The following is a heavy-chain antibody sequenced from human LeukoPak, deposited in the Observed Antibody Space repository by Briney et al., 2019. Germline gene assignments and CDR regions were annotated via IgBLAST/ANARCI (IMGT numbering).Heavy chain of an antibody. Sequence: GGSLRLSCAASGFTFSTYSMNWVRQAPGKGLEWVSYLSSSSDTIFYADSVKGRFTISRDNAKNSLYLQMNSLRDEDTAVYYCARVYSIAANYCDYWGQGTLVTVSS. CDR1: GFTFSTYS. V-gene: IGHV3-48*02. CDR2: LSSSSDTI. CDR3: ARVYSIAANYCDY. J-gene: IGHJ4*02. D-gene: IGHD6-13*01.